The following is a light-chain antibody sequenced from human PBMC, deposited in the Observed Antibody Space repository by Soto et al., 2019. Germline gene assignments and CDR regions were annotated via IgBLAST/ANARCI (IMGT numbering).Light chain of an antibody. Sequence: QSALTQPASVSGSHGQSITISCTGTSSDVGGYNYVSWYQQHPGKAPKLMIYDVSNQPSGVSNRFSGYKSGNTASLTISGLQAEDEADYYCSSYTSSSTYVFGTGTKLTVL. CDR2: DVS. CDR3: SSYTSSSTYV. CDR1: SSDVGGYNY. J-gene: IGLJ1*01. V-gene: IGLV2-14*01.